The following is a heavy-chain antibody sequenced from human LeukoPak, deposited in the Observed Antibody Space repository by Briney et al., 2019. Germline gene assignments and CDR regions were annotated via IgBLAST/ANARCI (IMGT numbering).Heavy chain of an antibody. D-gene: IGHD6-19*01. J-gene: IGHJ4*02. CDR2: IWYDGSNK. V-gene: IGHV3-33*01. Sequence: GRSLRLSCAASGFTFSSYGMPWVRQAPGKGLEWVAVIWYDGSNKYYADSVKGRFTISRDNSKNTLYLQMNSLRAEDTAVYYCARDRFDSSGWYYFDYWGQGTLVTVSS. CDR3: ARDRFDSSGWYYFDY. CDR1: GFTFSSYG.